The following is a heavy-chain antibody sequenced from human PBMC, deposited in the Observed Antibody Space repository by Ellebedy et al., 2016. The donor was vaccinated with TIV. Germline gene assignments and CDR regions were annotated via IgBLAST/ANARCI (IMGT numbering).Heavy chain of an antibody. V-gene: IGHV5-51*01. CDR3: ARLSPTYSSGWYDAFDY. CDR1: GYSFTSYW. J-gene: IGHJ4*02. CDR2: IYPGDSDT. D-gene: IGHD6-19*01. Sequence: PGGSLRLSCEGSGYSFTSYWIGWVRQMPGKGLEWMGIIYPGDSDTKYSPSFQGQVTISADESISTAYLQWRSLKASDTAMYYCARLSPTYSSGWYDAFDYWGQGTLVTVSS.